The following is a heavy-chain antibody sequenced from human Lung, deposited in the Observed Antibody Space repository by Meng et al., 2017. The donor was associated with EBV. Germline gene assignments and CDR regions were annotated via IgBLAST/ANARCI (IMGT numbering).Heavy chain of an antibody. D-gene: IGHD5-24*01. CDR2: IDPNTGNP. CDR3: ARDSPLDGYSLLDY. V-gene: IGHV7-4-1*02. J-gene: IGHJ4*02. Sequence: QVQWGHSGCGVKQPGASVKVSCRPSGYTFTSYAINWVRKAPGQGPDWMGWIDPNTGNPTYDQGFTGRFVFSLDTSVSTAYLQINSLRADDTAVYYCARDSPLDGYSLLDYWGQGTLVTVSS. CDR1: GYTFTSYA.